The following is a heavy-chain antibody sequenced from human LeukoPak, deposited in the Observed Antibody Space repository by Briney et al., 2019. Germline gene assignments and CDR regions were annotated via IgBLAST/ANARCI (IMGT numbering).Heavy chain of an antibody. CDR2: ISSSSSYI. CDR3: ASFKTEYGDYVRLYYYYYGMDV. D-gene: IGHD4-17*01. V-gene: IGHV3-21*01. CDR1: GFTFSSYS. J-gene: IGHJ6*02. Sequence: GGSLRLSCAASGFTFSSYSMNWVRQAPGKGLEWVSSISSSSSYIYYADSVKGRFTISRDNAKNSLYLQMNSLRAEDTAVYYCASFKTEYGDYVRLYYYYYGMDVWGQGTTVTVSS.